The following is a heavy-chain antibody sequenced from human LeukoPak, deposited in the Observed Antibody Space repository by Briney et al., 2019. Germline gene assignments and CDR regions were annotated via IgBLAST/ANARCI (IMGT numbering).Heavy chain of an antibody. J-gene: IGHJ5*02. D-gene: IGHD2-15*01. CDR1: GYTFTIYG. Sequence: ASVKVSCKASGYTFTIYGISWVRQAPGQGLEWMGWISAYTGNTNYAQKLQGRVTMTTDTSTSTAYMELRSLRSDDTAVYYCARELQVVVNWFDPWGQGTLVTVSS. CDR2: ISAYTGNT. CDR3: ARELQVVVNWFDP. V-gene: IGHV1-18*01.